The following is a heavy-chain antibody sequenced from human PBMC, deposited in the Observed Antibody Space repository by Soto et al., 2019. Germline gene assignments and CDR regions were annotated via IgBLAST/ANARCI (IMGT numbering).Heavy chain of an antibody. V-gene: IGHV5-51*01. CDR3: ARYWHSYSSNYFYGMDV. CDR2: IYPDDSDT. CDR1: GYSFTTKW. D-gene: IGHD5-18*01. Sequence: EVQLVQSGAEVKKPGESLKISCKASGYSFTTKWIGWVRQMPGKGLEWMGIIYPDDSDTRYSPSFQGQVTVSADKSISTAYLQWSSLKASDTAMYYCARYWHSYSSNYFYGMDVWGQGTTVTVSS. J-gene: IGHJ6*02.